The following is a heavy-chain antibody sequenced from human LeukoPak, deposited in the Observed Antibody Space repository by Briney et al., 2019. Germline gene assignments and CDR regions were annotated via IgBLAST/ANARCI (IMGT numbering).Heavy chain of an antibody. J-gene: IGHJ6*02. V-gene: IGHV3-11*01. CDR3: ARVPGSGSYSAAVYYYYGMDV. D-gene: IGHD3-10*01. CDR2: ISSSGSTI. Sequence: GGSLRLSCAASGFTVSSNYMSWVRQAPGKGLEWVSYISSSGSTIYYADSVKGRFTISRDNAKNSLYLQMNSLRAEDTAVYYCARVPGSGSYSAAVYYYYGMDVWGQGTTVTVSS. CDR1: GFTVSSNY.